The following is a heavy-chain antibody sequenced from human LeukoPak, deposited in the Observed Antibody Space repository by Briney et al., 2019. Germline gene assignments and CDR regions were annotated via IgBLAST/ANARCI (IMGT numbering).Heavy chain of an antibody. Sequence: SVTVSCKASGGTFSSYAISWVRQAPGQGLEWMGGIIPIFGTANYAQKFQGRVTITADKSTSTAYMELSSLRSEDTAVYYCERGQRVGYSGYDYSGRDYYYYMDVWGKGTTVTVSS. CDR2: IIPIFGTA. J-gene: IGHJ6*03. D-gene: IGHD5-12*01. CDR3: ERGQRVGYSGYDYSGRDYYYYMDV. CDR1: GGTFSSYA. V-gene: IGHV1-69*06.